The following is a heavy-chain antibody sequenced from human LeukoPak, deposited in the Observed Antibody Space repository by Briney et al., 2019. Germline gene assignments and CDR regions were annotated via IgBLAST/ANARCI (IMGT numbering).Heavy chain of an antibody. V-gene: IGHV4-59*01. Sequence: SETLSLTCTVSGGSISSYYWSWIRQPPGKGLEWIGYIYYSGSTNYNPSLKSRVTISVDTSKNQFSLKLSSVTAADTAVYYCARLLRGEAWIYFDDWGQGTLVTVSS. CDR1: GGSISSYY. D-gene: IGHD3-16*01. CDR2: IYYSGST. J-gene: IGHJ4*02. CDR3: ARLLRGEAWIYFDD.